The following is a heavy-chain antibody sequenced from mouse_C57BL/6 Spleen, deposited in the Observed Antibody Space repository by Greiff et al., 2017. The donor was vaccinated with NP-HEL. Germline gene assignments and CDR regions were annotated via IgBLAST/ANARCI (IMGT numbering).Heavy chain of an antibody. CDR2: IDPEDGED. CDR1: GFNIKDYY. CDR3: ARGLPYAMDY. V-gene: IGHV14-2*01. Sequence: VQLQQSGAELVKPGDSVKLSCTASGFNIKDYYMHWVKQRTEQGLEWIGRIDPEDGEDKYAPRLQGQGTITADTSSNTAYLQRSSLTSEDTAVYYCARGLPYAMDYWGQGTSVTVSS. J-gene: IGHJ4*01.